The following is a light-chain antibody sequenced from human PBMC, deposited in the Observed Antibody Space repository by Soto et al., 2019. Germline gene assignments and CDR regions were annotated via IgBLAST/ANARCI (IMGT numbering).Light chain of an antibody. Sequence: DIQMTQSPSSLSASVGDRVTITCRASQSINNNLNWYQQKPGRAPKLLIYAASSLHSGVPSRFSGSASGTDFTLTISSLQPEDCATYYCQQYNNWPLYTFGQGTKLEIK. V-gene: IGKV1-39*01. CDR3: QQYNNWPLYT. J-gene: IGKJ2*01. CDR2: AAS. CDR1: QSINNN.